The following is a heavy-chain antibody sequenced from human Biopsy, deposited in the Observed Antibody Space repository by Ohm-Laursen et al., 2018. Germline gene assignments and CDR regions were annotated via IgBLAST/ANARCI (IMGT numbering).Heavy chain of an antibody. J-gene: IGHJ4*02. CDR1: RDSLSNYY. CDR3: ARESRGGNLNATLIPEKNLDS. Sequence: PPGTLSLTCTVSRDSLSNYYWTWIRQSPGKGLEWIGYIYYTGSTNYNPSVKSRVTISVDTSKNQFSLKLNSVTAADTAVYFCARESRGGNLNATLIPEKNLDSWGQGILVTVSS. CDR2: IYYTGST. V-gene: IGHV4-59*01. D-gene: IGHD1-1*01.